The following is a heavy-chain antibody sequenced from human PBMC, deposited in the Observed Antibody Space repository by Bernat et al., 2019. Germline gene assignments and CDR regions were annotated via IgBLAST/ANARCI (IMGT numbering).Heavy chain of an antibody. CDR3: ASRFLETDL. CDR1: GLTFSTYE. J-gene: IGHJ2*01. V-gene: IGHV3-48*03. CDR2: ISVSAETI. D-gene: IGHD3-3*01. Sequence: EVQLVESGGGLVQPGGSLRLSCAASGLTFSTYEMNWVRQAPGKGLEWVSYISVSAETIYYADSVKGRFTISKDNAKNSLYLQMNSLRAEDTAVYYCASRFLETDLWGRGTLVTVSS.